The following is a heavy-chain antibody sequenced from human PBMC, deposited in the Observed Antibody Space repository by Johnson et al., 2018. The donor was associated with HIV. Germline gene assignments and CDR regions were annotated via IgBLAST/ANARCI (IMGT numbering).Heavy chain of an antibody. J-gene: IGHJ3*02. Sequence: QVLLVESGGGVVQPGRSLRLSCAASGFTFSSYAMSWVRQAPGKGLEWVAVISYDGNNKYYADSVKGRFTISRDNSKNTLYLQMNSLRAEDTAVYYCAKVRRGSSWYIAFDIWGQGTMVTVSS. CDR2: ISYDGNNK. CDR1: GFTFSSYA. CDR3: AKVRRGSSWYIAFDI. D-gene: IGHD6-13*01. V-gene: IGHV3-30*18.